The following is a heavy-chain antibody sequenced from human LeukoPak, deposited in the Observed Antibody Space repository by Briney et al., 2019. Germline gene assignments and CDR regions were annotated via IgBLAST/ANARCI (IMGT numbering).Heavy chain of an antibody. D-gene: IGHD5-18*01. CDR2: TYSGGTT. CDR3: ATKRGYNYGLDY. CDR1: GFTVSSNY. Sequence: GGSLRLSCAASGFTVSSNYMSWVRQAPGKGLEWVSVTYSGGTTDYADSVKGRFTISRDNSKNTLYLQMNSLRAEDMAVYYCATKRGYNYGLDYWGQGTLVTVSS. V-gene: IGHV3-53*01. J-gene: IGHJ4*02.